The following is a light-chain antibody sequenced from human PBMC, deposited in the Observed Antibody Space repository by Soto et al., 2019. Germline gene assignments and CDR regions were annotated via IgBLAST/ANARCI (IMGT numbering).Light chain of an antibody. J-gene: IGKJ4*01. V-gene: IGKV3-20*01. Sequence: EIVLTQSPGTLSLSPGERATLSCRASQSVANSLAWYQQKPGQAPRLLIHGATSRAPGIPDRFSGRGSGTDFTLTISRVEPEDFAVYYCQQYGRSFTFGGGTKV. CDR1: QSVANS. CDR3: QQYGRSFT. CDR2: GAT.